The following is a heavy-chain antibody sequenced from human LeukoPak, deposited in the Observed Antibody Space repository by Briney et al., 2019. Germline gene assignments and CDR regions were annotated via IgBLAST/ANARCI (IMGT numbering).Heavy chain of an antibody. V-gene: IGHV4-39*07. CDR3: ARADPMVRGVIITGEAY. J-gene: IGHJ4*02. CDR2: LSYSGST. Sequence: SETLSLTCTVSGGSISSNSYYWGWIRQPPGKGPEWIASLSYSGSTSYNPSLKSRVTISVDTSKNQFSLKLSSVTAADTAVYYCARADPMVRGVIITGEAYWGQGTLVTVSS. D-gene: IGHD3-10*01. CDR1: GGSISSNSYY.